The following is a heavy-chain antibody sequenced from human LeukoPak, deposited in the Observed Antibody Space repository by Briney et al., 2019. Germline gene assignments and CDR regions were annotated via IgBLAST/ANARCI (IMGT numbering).Heavy chain of an antibody. D-gene: IGHD6-13*01. CDR2: ISGSGGST. CDR1: GFTFSSYA. J-gene: IGHJ3*02. V-gene: IGHV3-23*01. Sequence: GGSLRLSCAASGFTFSSYAMSWVRQAPGKGLEWVSAISGSGGSTYYADSVKGRFTISRDNSKNTLYLQMNSLRAEDTAVYYCAKYFIYKQQLVRDAFDIWGQGTMVTVSS. CDR3: AKYFIYKQQLVRDAFDI.